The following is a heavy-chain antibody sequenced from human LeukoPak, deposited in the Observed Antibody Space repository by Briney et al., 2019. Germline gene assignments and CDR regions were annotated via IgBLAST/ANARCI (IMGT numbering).Heavy chain of an antibody. V-gene: IGHV3-20*04. CDR1: GFTFDDYG. J-gene: IGHJ3*02. CDR2: VNWDGGST. CDR3: GRVIRWSKPSDVFDI. D-gene: IGHD4-23*01. Sequence: GGSLRLSCAASGFTFDDYGLTWVRQAPGKGLEWVSGVNWDGGSTAYADSVKGRFTISRDNAKNSLYLQMSSLRAEDTALDYCGRVIRWSKPSDVFDIGAKGKRS.